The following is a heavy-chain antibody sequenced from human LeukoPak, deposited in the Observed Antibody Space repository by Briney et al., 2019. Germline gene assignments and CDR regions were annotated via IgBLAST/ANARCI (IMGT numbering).Heavy chain of an antibody. V-gene: IGHV1-69*04. CDR3: ARGPAARETGTFDY. CDR1: GGTFSSYA. Sequence: SVKVSCKASGGTFSSYAISWVRQPPGQGVEWMGRIITILGIANYAQKFQGRVTITADKSTSTAYMELSSLRSEDTAVYYCARGPAARETGTFDYWGQGTLVTVSS. CDR2: IITILGIA. J-gene: IGHJ4*02. D-gene: IGHD2-2*01.